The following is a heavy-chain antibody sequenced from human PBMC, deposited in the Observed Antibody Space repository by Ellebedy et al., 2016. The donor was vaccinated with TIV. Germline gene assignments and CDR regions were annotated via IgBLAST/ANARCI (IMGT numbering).Heavy chain of an antibody. CDR2: VYYNGNT. CDR1: GGSFSGFY. V-gene: IGHV4-59*01. D-gene: IGHD3-10*01. CDR3: ARGGRITMIRGGAFDY. J-gene: IGHJ4*02. Sequence: MPSETLSLTCAVYGGSFSGFYWSWIRQPPGKGLEWIGDVYYNGNTNYNPSLKSRLTLAIDTSKNQFSLKLTSVTAADTAVYYCARGGRITMIRGGAFDYWGQGTLVTVSS.